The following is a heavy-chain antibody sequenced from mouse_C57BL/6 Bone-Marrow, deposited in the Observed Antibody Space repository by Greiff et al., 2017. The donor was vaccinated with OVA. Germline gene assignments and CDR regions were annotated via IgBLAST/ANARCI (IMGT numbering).Heavy chain of an antibody. CDR3: ARDAYYGSSYAMDY. D-gene: IGHD1-1*01. J-gene: IGHJ4*01. Sequence: EVMLVESGGGLVQSGRSLRLSCAPSGFTFSDFYMEWVRQAPGKGLEWIAASRNKANDYTTEYSASVKGRFIVSRDTSQSILYLQMNALRAEDTAIYYCARDAYYGSSYAMDYWGQGTSVTVSS. CDR1: GFTFSDFY. CDR2: SRNKANDYTT. V-gene: IGHV7-1*01.